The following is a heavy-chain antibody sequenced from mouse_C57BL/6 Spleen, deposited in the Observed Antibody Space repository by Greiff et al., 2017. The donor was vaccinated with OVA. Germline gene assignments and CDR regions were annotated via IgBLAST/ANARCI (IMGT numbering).Heavy chain of an antibody. CDR1: GYAFSSSW. D-gene: IGHD3-2*02. CDR2: IYPGDGDT. V-gene: IGHV1-82*01. CDR3: ARRLAYYYAMDY. J-gene: IGHJ4*01. Sequence: VMLVESGPELVKPGASVKISCKASGYAFSSSWMNWVKQRPGKGLEWIGRIYPGDGDTNYNGKFKGKATLTADKSSSTAYMQLSSLTSEDSAVYFCARRLAYYYAMDYWGQGTSVTVSS.